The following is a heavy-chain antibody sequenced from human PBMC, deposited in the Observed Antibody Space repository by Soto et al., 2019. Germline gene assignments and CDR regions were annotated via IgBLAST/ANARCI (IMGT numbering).Heavy chain of an antibody. Sequence: QVQLVQSGAEVKKPGSSVKVSCKASGVTFSSYAISWVRQAPGQGLEWMGGIIPIFGTANYAQKFQGRVTLRADEATKAVELDLSGRRGNTEAVYYCASGMSIVRHGDYGMYFRGQETRVAVAS. J-gene: IGHJ6*02. D-gene: IGHD6-6*01. V-gene: IGHV1-69*01. CDR1: GVTFSSYA. CDR2: IIPIFGTA. CDR3: ASGMSIVRHGDYGMYF.